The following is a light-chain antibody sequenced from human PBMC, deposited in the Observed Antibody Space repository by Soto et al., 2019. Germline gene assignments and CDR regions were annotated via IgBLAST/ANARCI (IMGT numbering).Light chain of an antibody. V-gene: IGKV1-6*01. J-gene: IGKJ4*01. Sequence: AIQLTQSPSSLSASVGDRVTITCRASQDIGIYLAWYQQKPGKAPNLLIYAASSLQRGVPSRFSGSASGTDFTLTIRSMQPEDFATSHCQQYYNSVLTFGGGTKVDIK. CDR2: AAS. CDR1: QDIGIY. CDR3: QQYYNSVLT.